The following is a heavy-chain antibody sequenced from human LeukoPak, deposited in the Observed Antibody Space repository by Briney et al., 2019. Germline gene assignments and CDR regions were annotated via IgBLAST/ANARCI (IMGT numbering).Heavy chain of an antibody. CDR2: INPSGGST. J-gene: IGHJ4*02. V-gene: IGHV1-46*01. CDR1: GYTFTSYY. Sequence: ASVKASCKASGYTFTSYYMHWVRQAPGQGLEWMGIINPSGGSTTYPKKFQGRVTMTRDTSTSTVYMELSSLRSEDTAVYYCARTASFWSGYYLDYWGQGTLVTVSS. CDR3: ARTASFWSGYYLDY. D-gene: IGHD3-3*01.